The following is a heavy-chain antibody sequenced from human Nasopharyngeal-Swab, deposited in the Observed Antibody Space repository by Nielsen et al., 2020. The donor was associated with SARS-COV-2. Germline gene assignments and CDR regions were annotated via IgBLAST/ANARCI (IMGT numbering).Heavy chain of an antibody. J-gene: IGHJ3*02. CDR3: ARTSTLTTYSSGWNDAFDI. V-gene: IGHV2-70*04. D-gene: IGHD6-19*01. CDR2: IDWDDDK. Sequence: WIRQPPGKALEWLGRIDWDDDKFYSTSLKTRLTISKDTSKNQVVLTMTNMDPVDTATYYCARTSTLTTYSSGWNDAFDIWGQGTMVTVSS.